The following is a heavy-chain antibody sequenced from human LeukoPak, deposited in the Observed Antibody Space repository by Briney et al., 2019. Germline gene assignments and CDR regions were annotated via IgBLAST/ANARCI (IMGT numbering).Heavy chain of an antibody. V-gene: IGHV1-2*02. CDR1: GYTFTGYY. J-gene: IGHJ6*03. D-gene: IGHD5-18*01. CDR3: ARDRGGGYSYGYYCYYMDV. Sequence: ASVKVSCKASGYTFTGYYMHWVRQAPGQGLEWMGWINPNSGGTNYAQKFQGRVTMTRDTSISTAYMELSRLRSDDTAVYYCARDRGGGYSYGYYCYYMDVWGKGTTVTVSS. CDR2: INPNSGGT.